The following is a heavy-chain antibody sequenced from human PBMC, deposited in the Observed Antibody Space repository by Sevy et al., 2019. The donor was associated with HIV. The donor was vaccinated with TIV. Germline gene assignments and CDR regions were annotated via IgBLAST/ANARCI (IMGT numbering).Heavy chain of an antibody. CDR1: GFTFSSYW. CDR2: INSEGSST. D-gene: IGHD6-6*01. CDR3: ASIAARPWWFDP. Sequence: GGSLRLSCAASGFTFSSYWMHWVRQAPGKGLVWVSRINSEGSSTSYADSVKGRFTISRDNAKNTLYLQMNSLRAEDTAVYYCASIAARPWWFDPWGQGTLVTVSS. J-gene: IGHJ5*02. V-gene: IGHV3-74*01.